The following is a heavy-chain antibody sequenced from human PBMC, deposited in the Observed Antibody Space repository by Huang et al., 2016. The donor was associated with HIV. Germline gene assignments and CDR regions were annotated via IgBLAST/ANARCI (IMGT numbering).Heavy chain of an antibody. J-gene: IGHJ4*02. D-gene: IGHD2-21*02. CDR1: GGSLSDYH. CDR2: VNHRGLS. CDR3: ARPRMTATSSDSTWSFFDS. V-gene: IGHV4-34*02. Sequence: QVQLQQWGAGLLKPSGVLSLKCAVYGGSLSDYHGTWIRQSPGKGLEWIGEVNHRGLSTYNPSLRSRVTMSVDMSKNQFSLNLTSLTVADTAVYYCARPRMTATSSDSTWSFFDSWGQGTLVIVSS.